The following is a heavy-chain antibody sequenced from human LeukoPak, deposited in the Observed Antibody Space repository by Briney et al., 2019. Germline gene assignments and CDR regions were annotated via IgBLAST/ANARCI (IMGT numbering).Heavy chain of an antibody. CDR2: ISYIGST. J-gene: IGHJ3*02. Sequence: SATLSLTCAVSDDSFSSHYWTWIRQPPGKGLEWIGYISYIGSTNYNPSLKSRVTISIDTSKNQFSLKLSSVTAADTAVYYWARDLVTVTKGFDIWGQGTMVSVSS. CDR1: DDSFSSHY. D-gene: IGHD4-17*01. V-gene: IGHV4-59*11. CDR3: ARDLVTVTKGFDI.